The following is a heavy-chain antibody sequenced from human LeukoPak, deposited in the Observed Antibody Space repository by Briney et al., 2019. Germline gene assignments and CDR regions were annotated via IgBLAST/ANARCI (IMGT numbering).Heavy chain of an antibody. CDR2: ISGSGGST. D-gene: IGHD3-22*01. CDR3: AKAAYYYDSSGYDY. V-gene: IGHV3-23*01. Sequence: GGSLRLSCAASGFTFSSYAMSWVRQAPGKGLEWVSAISGSGGSTCYADSVKGRFTISRDNSKNTLYLQMNSLRAEDTAVYYCAKAAYYYDSSGYDYWGQGTLVTVSS. J-gene: IGHJ4*02. CDR1: GFTFSSYA.